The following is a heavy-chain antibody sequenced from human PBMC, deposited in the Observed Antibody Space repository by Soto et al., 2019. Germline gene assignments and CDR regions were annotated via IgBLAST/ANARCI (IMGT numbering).Heavy chain of an antibody. CDR3: ARGVGSYYYGMDV. Sequence: GGSLRLSCAASGFTFSSYGMHWVRQAPGKGLEWVAVIWYDGSNKYYADSVKGRFTISRDNSKNTLYLQMNSLRAEDTAVYYCARGVGSYYYGMDVRGQGTTVTVSS. V-gene: IGHV3-33*01. CDR1: GFTFSSYG. J-gene: IGHJ6*02. CDR2: IWYDGSNK. D-gene: IGHD1-26*01.